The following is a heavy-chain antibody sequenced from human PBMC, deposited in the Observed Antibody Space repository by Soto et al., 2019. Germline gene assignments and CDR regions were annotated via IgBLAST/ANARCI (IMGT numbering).Heavy chain of an antibody. CDR2: IYYSGST. J-gene: IGHJ4*02. Sequence: PSETLSLTCTVTGGSISSYYWSWIRQPPGKGLEWIGYIYYSGSTNYNPSLKSRVTISVDTSKNQFSLKLSSVTAADTAVYYCARGRYDEFDYWGQGTLVTVSS. D-gene: IGHD3-3*01. CDR3: ARGRYDEFDY. V-gene: IGHV4-59*01. CDR1: GGSISSYY.